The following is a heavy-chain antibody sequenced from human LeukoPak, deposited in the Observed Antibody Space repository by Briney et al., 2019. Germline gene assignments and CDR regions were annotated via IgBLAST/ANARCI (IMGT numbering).Heavy chain of an antibody. CDR3: VRDLDLGGYSSFEY. Sequence: GGSLRLSCAASGFTFSSYGMSWVRQAPGKGLVWVSRIKSDGSSSTYADSVKGRFTISRDNAKNSLYLQMNTLRAEDTAVYYCVRDLDLGGYSSFEYWGQGTLVTVSS. CDR2: IKSDGSSS. J-gene: IGHJ4*02. CDR1: GFTFSSYG. V-gene: IGHV3-74*01. D-gene: IGHD4-23*01.